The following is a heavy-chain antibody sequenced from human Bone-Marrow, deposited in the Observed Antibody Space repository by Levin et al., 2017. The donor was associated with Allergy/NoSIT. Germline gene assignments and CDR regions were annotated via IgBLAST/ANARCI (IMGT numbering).Heavy chain of an antibody. J-gene: IGHJ6*02. D-gene: IGHD3-9*01. CDR3: ARAGESRKHDITIFYYNYYYYGMDV. CDR2: IKQDGSEK. CDR1: GFTFSSYW. V-gene: IGHV3-7*01. Sequence: GGSLRLSCAASGFTFSSYWMSWVRQAPGKGLEWVANIKQDGSEKYYVDSVKGRFTISRDNAKNSLYLQMNSLRAEDTAVYYCARAGESRKHDITIFYYNYYYYGMDVWGQGTTVTVSS.